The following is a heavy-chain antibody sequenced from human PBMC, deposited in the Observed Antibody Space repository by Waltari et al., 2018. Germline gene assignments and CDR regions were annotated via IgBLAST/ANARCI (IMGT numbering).Heavy chain of an antibody. V-gene: IGHV3-30-3*01. CDR1: GFTFSSYA. CDR3: ARERIDDWNLGGGFRY. D-gene: IGHD1-1*01. Sequence: QVQLVESGGGVVQPGRSLRLSCAASGFTFSSYAMHWVLQAPGKGLGGVAVISYDDSSKSYADSVKGRFTISRDNSKNTLYLQMNSLRAEDTAVYYCARERIDDWNLGGGFRYWGQGTLVTVSS. CDR2: ISYDDSSK. J-gene: IGHJ4*02.